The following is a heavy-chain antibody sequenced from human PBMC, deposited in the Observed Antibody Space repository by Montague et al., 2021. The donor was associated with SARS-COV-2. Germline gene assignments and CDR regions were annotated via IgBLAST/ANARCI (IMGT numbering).Heavy chain of an antibody. V-gene: IGHV4-39*01. CDR2: IFFAGDT. D-gene: IGHD2-15*01. CDR3: ARQGLGFCNGGSCFSTLAF. CDR1: GDSMSSDRYY. J-gene: IGHJ4*01. Sequence: SETLSLTCSVSGDSMSSDRYYWGWIRQPPGKGLEWITCIFFAGDTYYNPSLKSRVTISLDTSKNQFSRNLDSVTAADTAAYYCARQGLGFCNGGSCFSTLAFWGPVILITVSS.